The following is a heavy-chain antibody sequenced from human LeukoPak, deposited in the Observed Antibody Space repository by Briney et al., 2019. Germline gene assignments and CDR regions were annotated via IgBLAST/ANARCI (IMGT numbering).Heavy chain of an antibody. V-gene: IGHV5-51*01. D-gene: IGHD3-10*01. CDR2: IYPGDSDT. J-gene: IGHJ6*04. CDR3: ARQGNYYGSGSPPYYHYGMDV. Sequence: GESLKISCKGSGYSFTSCWIGWVRQMPGKGLEWMGIIYPGDSDTRYSPSFQGQVTISADKSISTAYLQWSSLKASGTAMYYCARQGNYYGSGSPPYYHYGMDVWGKGTTVTVSS. CDR1: GYSFTSCW.